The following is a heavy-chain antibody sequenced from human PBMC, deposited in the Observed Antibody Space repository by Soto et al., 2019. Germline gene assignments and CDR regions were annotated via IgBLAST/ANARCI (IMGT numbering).Heavy chain of an antibody. CDR2: INHSGST. V-gene: IGHV4-34*01. J-gene: IGHJ5*02. Sequence: SETLSLTCAVYGGSFSGYYWSWIRQPPGKGLEWIGEINHSGSTNYNPSLKSRVTISVDTSKNQFSLKLSSVTAADTAVYYCARGLDYGGSYNWFDPWGQGTLVTVSS. CDR3: ARGLDYGGSYNWFDP. CDR1: GGSFSGYY. D-gene: IGHD4-17*01.